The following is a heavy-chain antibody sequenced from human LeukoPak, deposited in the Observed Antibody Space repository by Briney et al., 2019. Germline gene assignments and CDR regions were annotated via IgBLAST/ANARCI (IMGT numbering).Heavy chain of an antibody. J-gene: IGHJ4*02. V-gene: IGHV4-59*01. D-gene: IGHD6-13*01. Sequence: PSETLSLTCTVSGGSISNYYWSWIRQPPGKGLEWIGYVCNTGTTNSYASLKRRVTMSVYMSKNQYSLKLRSVTAADTAVYYCARKRSVGSNWYPFDYWGQGTLVTVSS. CDR3: ARKRSVGSNWYPFDY. CDR2: VCNTGTT. CDR1: GGSISNYY.